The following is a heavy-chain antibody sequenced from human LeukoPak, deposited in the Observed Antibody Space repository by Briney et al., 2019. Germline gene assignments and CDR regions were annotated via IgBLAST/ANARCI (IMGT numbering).Heavy chain of an antibody. J-gene: IGHJ4*01. CDR2: IYYSGNT. V-gene: IGHV4-59*01. CDR1: GGSISSYY. D-gene: IGHD2-2*01. CDR3: ARWYCSSGTCYYLDY. Sequence: SETLSLTCTVSGGSISSYYWSWTRQPPGRGLEYIGHIYYSGNTDYNPSLKSRVTISVDTSKNQFSLNLNSLTAADTAVYYCARWYCSSGTCYYLDYWGHGTLVTVSS.